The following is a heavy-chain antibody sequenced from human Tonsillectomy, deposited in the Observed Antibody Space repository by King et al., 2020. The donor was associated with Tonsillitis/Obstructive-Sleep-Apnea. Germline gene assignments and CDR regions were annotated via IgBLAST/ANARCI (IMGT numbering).Heavy chain of an antibody. D-gene: IGHD3-3*01. J-gene: IGHJ6*02. V-gene: IGHV1-18*01. CDR2: ISAYNGNT. CDR3: AREGITIFGVVTDRNYYGMDV. CDR1: GYTFTSYG. Sequence: QLVQSGAEVKKPGASVKVSCKASGYTFTSYGISWVRQAPGQGLEWMGWISAYNGNTNYAQKLQGRVTMTTDTSTSTAYMELRSLRSDDTAVYYCAREGITIFGVVTDRNYYGMDVWGQGTTVTVSS.